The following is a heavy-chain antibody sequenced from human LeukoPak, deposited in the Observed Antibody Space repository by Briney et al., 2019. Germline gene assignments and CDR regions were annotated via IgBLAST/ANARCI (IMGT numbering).Heavy chain of an antibody. CDR3: ARDQVGTMPLDF. CDR2: ISWKSGSI. J-gene: IGHJ4*02. CDR1: GFTFDDYA. Sequence: PGGSLRLSCAASGFTFDDYAMHWVRHAPGKGLEWVSGISWKSGSIGYADSVQGRFTVSRDNAKSTVHLQMNSLRAEDTATYYCARDQVGTMPLDFWGQGTLVTVSS. V-gene: IGHV3-9*01. D-gene: IGHD1-26*01.